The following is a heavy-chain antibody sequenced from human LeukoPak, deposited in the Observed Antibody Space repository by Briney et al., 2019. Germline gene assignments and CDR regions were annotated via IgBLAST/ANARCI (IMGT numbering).Heavy chain of an antibody. Sequence: QPGGSLRLSCAASGFTVSSNYMSWVRQAPGKGLEWVSVIYSGGSTYYADSVKGRFTISRDNSKNTLYLQMNSLRAEDTAVYYCAGDISMIGDAFDIWGQGTMVTVSS. D-gene: IGHD3-22*01. J-gene: IGHJ3*02. CDR2: IYSGGST. CDR1: GFTVSSNY. CDR3: AGDISMIGDAFDI. V-gene: IGHV3-53*01.